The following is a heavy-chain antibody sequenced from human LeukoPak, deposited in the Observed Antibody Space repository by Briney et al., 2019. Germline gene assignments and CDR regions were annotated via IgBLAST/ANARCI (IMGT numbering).Heavy chain of an antibody. CDR3: AKDPTSGSSSGPFDY. D-gene: IGHD3-22*01. J-gene: IGHJ4*02. V-gene: IGHV3-30-3*01. CDR2: ISYDGSNK. CDR1: GFTFSSYA. Sequence: GGSLRLSCAASGFTFSSYAMHWVRQAPGKGLEWVAVISYDGSNKYYADSVKGRFTISRDNSKNTLYLQMNSLRAEDTAVYYCAKDPTSGSSSGPFDYWGQGTLVTVSS.